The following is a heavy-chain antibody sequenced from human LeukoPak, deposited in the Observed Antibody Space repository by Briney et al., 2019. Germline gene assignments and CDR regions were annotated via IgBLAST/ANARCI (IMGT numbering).Heavy chain of an antibody. CDR2: IKQDGSEK. CDR3: ARSPSDYYDSSGYPI. D-gene: IGHD3-22*01. V-gene: IGHV3-7*01. Sequence: GGSLRLSCAASGFTFSSYAMSWVRQAPGKGLEWVANIKQDGSEKYYVDSVKGRFTISRDNAKNSLYLQMNSLRAEDTAAYYCARSPSDYYDSSGYPIWGQGTMVTVSS. J-gene: IGHJ3*02. CDR1: GFTFSSYA.